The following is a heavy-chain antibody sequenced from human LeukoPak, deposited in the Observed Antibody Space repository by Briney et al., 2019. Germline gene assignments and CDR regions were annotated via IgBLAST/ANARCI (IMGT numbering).Heavy chain of an antibody. CDR2: ISGSGGST. J-gene: IGHJ4*02. CDR1: GFTFSSYA. D-gene: IGHD2-2*01. V-gene: IGHV3-23*01. Sequence: SGGSLRLSCAASGFTFSSYAMSWVRQAPGKGLEWVSAISGSGGSTYYADSVKGRFTISRDNSKNTLYLQMNSLRAEDTAVYYCAKASGGIGQYQLLFVPIAPFDYWGQGTLVTVSS. CDR3: AKASGGIGQYQLLFVPIAPFDY.